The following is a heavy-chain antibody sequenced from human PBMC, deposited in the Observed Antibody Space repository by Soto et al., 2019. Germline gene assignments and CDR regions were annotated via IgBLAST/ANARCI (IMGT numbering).Heavy chain of an antibody. D-gene: IGHD2-21*01. CDR3: ARSDGYNFNWLDS. V-gene: IGHV1-8*01. CDR1: GYTFATYA. J-gene: IGHJ5*01. CDR2: MNPNSGNT. Sequence: QVQLVQSGAEVKTPGASVKVSCKASGYTFATYAMNWVRQAPGQGLEWMGWMNPNSGNTGYAQKFQGRLTMTRDTALSVAHMELSSLRNEDTAVYYCARSDGYNFNWLDSWGQGTLVTVSA.